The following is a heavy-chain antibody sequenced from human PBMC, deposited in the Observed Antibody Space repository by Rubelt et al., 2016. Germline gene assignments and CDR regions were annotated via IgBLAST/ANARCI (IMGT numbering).Heavy chain of an antibody. Sequence: QLQLQESGPGLVKPSETLSLTCTVSGGSISSSSYYWGWIRQPPGKGLEWIGSIYYSGSTYYNPSLKSRVTISVDTSKNQFSLKVSSVTAAETAVYYCARGGKQQLGPYYYVMDVWGQGTTVTVSS. D-gene: IGHD6-13*01. CDR2: IYYSGST. V-gene: IGHV4-39*07. CDR1: GGSISSSSYY. CDR3: ARGGKQQLGPYYYVMDV. J-gene: IGHJ6*02.